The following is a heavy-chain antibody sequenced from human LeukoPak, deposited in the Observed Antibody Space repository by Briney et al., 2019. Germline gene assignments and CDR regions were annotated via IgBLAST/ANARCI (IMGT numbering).Heavy chain of an antibody. CDR2: LTPNSGKP. CDR3: ARGPPIDIVVLPAAYSSLEYYYYGMDV. V-gene: IGHV1-8*01. Sequence: ASVKVSCKASGYTFTSYDINCVRQATGQGLEWMGWLTPNSGKPGYAKKFQGRVTMTRNTSISTAYMELSSLRSEDTAVYYYARGPPIDIVVLPAAYSSLEYYYYGMDVWGQGTTVTVSS. CDR1: GYTFTSYD. J-gene: IGHJ6*02. D-gene: IGHD2-2*01.